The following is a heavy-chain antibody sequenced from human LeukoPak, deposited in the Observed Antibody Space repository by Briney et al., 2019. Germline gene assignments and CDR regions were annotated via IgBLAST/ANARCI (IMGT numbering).Heavy chain of an antibody. D-gene: IGHD5-24*01. Sequence: SETLSLTCTVSGGSISSYYWSWIRQPPGKGLKWIGYIYYSGSTNYNPSLKSRVTISVDTSKNQFSLKLSSVTAADTAVYYCARGRWNIDYWGQGTLVTVSS. CDR2: IYYSGST. CDR3: ARGRWNIDY. J-gene: IGHJ4*02. V-gene: IGHV4-59*01. CDR1: GGSISSYY.